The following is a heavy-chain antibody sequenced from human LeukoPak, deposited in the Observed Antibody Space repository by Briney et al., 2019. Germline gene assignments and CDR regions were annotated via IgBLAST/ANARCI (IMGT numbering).Heavy chain of an antibody. CDR2: ISSSGSYI. CDR1: GFTFSSYE. D-gene: IGHD3-22*01. J-gene: IGHJ4*02. CDR3: ARHYDSSGYYYFDY. V-gene: IGHV3-21*05. Sequence: PGGSLRLSCAASGFTFSSYEMNWVRQAPGKGLEWVSYISSSGSYIYYADSMKGRFTISRDNAKNSLYLQMNSLRAEDTAVYYCARHYDSSGYYYFDYWGQGTLVTVSS.